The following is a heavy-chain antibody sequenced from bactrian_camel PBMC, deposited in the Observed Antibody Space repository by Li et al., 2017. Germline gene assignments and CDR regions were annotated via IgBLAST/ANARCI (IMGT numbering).Heavy chain of an antibody. D-gene: IGHD5*01. J-gene: IGHJ6*01. CDR1: GFTLSSYR. CDR3: SRSSTGRCAGY. V-gene: IGHV3S25*01. Sequence: QLVESGGGLVQPGGSLRLSCAASGFTLSSYRTYWVRQAPGKGLEWVSIINRGGTTYYADSVKGRFTISRGKARDTVYLQMNSLKPDDTAVYSCSRSSTGRCAGYWGQGTQVTVS. CDR2: IINRGGTT.